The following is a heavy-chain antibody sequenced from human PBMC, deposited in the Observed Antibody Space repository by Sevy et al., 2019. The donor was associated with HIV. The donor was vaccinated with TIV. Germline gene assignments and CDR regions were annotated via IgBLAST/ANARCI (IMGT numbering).Heavy chain of an antibody. J-gene: IGHJ4*02. CDR1: GFTFNTHA. V-gene: IGHV3-30*04. CDR2: ISYDGIIK. D-gene: IGHD6-19*01. Sequence: GGSLRLSCAASGFTFNTHAMHWVRQAPGKGLEWVALISYDGIIKYYPDSLKGRFTISRDKSKNTLSLQMNSLRIEDTAVYYCAREGGYTSAWSPGNYWGQGTLVTVSS. CDR3: AREGGYTSAWSPGNY.